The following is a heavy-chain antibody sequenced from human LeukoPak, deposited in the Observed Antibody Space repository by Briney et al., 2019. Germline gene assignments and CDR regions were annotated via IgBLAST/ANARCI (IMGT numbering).Heavy chain of an antibody. D-gene: IGHD5-18*01. J-gene: IGHJ4*02. V-gene: IGHV4-34*01. Sequence: SETLSLTCAVYGGSFSGYYWSWIRQPPGKGLEWIGEINHSGSTNYNPSLKSRVTISVDTSKNQFSLKLSSVTAADTAVYYCARGYSYGDYWGQGTLVTVSS. CDR3: ARGYSYGDY. CDR2: INHSGST. CDR1: GGSFSGYY.